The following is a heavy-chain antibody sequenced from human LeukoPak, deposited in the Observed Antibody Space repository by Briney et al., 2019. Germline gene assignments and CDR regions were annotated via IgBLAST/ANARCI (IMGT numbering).Heavy chain of an antibody. D-gene: IGHD3-3*01. Sequence: GGSLRLSCAASGFTFSDYYMSWIRQPPGKGLEWVSYISSSGSTIYYADSVKGRFTISRDNAKNSLHLQMNGLRAEDTAVYYCAEQYDFWSGPIYWGQGTLVTVSS. CDR2: ISSSGSTI. CDR1: GFTFSDYY. J-gene: IGHJ4*02. V-gene: IGHV3-11*01. CDR3: AEQYDFWSGPIY.